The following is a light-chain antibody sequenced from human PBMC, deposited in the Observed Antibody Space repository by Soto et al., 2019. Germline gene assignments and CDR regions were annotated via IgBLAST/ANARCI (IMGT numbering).Light chain of an antibody. J-gene: IGLJ2*01. V-gene: IGLV4-69*01. CDR2: LNSDGSH. CDR3: QTWGTGIVI. Sequence: QLVLTQSPSASASLGASVKLTCTLSSGHSTYAIAWHQQQPEKGPRFLMKLNSDGSHNRGDGIPDRCSGSSSGAERYLSISGLQSEDEAEYYCQTWGTGIVILGGGTKLTVL. CDR1: SGHSTYA.